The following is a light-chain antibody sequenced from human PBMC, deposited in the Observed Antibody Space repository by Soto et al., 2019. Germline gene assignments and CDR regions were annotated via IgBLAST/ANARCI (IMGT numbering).Light chain of an antibody. CDR3: QQLHTYPYT. CDR1: QGISNF. CDR2: TAS. J-gene: IGKJ2*01. V-gene: IGKV1-9*01. Sequence: IHLTQSPSFLSASLGDRVTITCRASQGISNFLAWYQQKPGKAPELLIYTASTLRSGVPSRFSGSGSGTEFTLTISSLQPEDFATFYCQQLHTYPYTFGRGTRLDI.